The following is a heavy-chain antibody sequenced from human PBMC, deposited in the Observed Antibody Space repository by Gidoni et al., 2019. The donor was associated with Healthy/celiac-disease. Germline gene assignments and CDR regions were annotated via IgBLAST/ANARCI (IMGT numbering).Heavy chain of an antibody. CDR1: GFTFSSYG. D-gene: IGHD6-19*01. CDR3: AKDHQWLVRLDYYYYGMDV. Sequence: QVQLVESGGGVVQPGRSLRLSCAASGFTFSSYGMHWVRQAPGKGLEWVAVISYDGSNKYYADSVKGRFTISRDNSKNTLYLQMNSLRAEDTAVYYCAKDHQWLVRLDYYYYGMDVWGQGTTVTVSS. J-gene: IGHJ6*02. CDR2: ISYDGSNK. V-gene: IGHV3-30*18.